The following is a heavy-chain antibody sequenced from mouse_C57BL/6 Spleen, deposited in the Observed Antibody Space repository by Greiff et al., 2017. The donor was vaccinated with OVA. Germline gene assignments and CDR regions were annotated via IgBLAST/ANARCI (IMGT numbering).Heavy chain of an antibody. Sequence: EVKVVESGEGLVKPGGSLKLSCAASGFTFSSYAMSWVRQTPEKRLEWVAYISSGGDYIYYADTVKGRFTISRDNARNTLYLQMSSLKSEDTAMYYCTRDPDDGYDGGFDYWGQGTTLTVSS. CDR3: TRDPDDGYDGGFDY. V-gene: IGHV5-9-1*02. D-gene: IGHD2-2*01. J-gene: IGHJ2*01. CDR2: ISSGGDYI. CDR1: GFTFSSYA.